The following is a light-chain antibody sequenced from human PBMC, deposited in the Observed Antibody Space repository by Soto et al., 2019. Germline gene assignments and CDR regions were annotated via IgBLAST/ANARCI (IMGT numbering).Light chain of an antibody. V-gene: IGKV1-9*01. CDR2: AAS. CDR1: QGISSY. Sequence: IQLTQSPSSLSASVGDRVTITCRASQGISSYLAWYQQKPGNAPKLLIYAASTLQSGVPSRFSGSGSGTDFTLTISSLQPEDCANYHCQQFNSYPFTFGGGTKVEIK. CDR3: QQFNSYPFT. J-gene: IGKJ4*01.